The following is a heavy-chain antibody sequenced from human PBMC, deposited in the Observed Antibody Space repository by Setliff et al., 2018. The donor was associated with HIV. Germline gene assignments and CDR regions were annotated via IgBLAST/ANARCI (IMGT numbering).Heavy chain of an antibody. V-gene: IGHV3-30*03. D-gene: IGHD4-17*01. CDR3: ARDPYPYADYGDWYFDL. CDR1: GFTFSSYG. J-gene: IGHJ2*01. CDR2: ISYDGSNK. Sequence: GGSLRLSCAASGFTFSSYGMHWVRQAPGKGLEWVAVISYDGSNKYYADSVKGRFTISRDNSKNTLYLQMNSLRAEDTAVYYCARDPYPYADYGDWYFDLWGRGTLVTVSS.